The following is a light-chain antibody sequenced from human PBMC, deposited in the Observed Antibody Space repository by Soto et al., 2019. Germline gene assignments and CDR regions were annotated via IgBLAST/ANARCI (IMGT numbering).Light chain of an antibody. CDR3: MQALQTPIT. J-gene: IGKJ5*01. Sequence: DIVMTRSPLSLPVTPGEPASISCRSSQSLLHSSGYNYLDWYLQKAGQSPQLLIYLGSNRASGVPDRFSGRGSGTDFTLKISRVEAEDVGIYYCMQALQTPITFGQGTRLEIK. V-gene: IGKV2-28*01. CDR1: QSLLHSSGYNY. CDR2: LGS.